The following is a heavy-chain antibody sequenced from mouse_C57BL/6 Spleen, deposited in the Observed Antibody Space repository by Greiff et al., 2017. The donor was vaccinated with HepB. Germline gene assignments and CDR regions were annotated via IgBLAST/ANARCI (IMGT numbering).Heavy chain of an antibody. Sequence: QVQLQQSGPELVKPGASVKISCKASGYTFTDYYINWVKQRPGQGLEWIGWIYPGSGNTKYNEKFKGKATLTVDKSSSTAHMELRSLTSEDSAVYYCARDYCSSSPFAYWGQGTLVTVSA. D-gene: IGHD1-1*01. CDR3: ARDYCSSSPFAY. J-gene: IGHJ3*01. CDR1: GYTFTDYY. V-gene: IGHV1-84*01. CDR2: IYPGSGNT.